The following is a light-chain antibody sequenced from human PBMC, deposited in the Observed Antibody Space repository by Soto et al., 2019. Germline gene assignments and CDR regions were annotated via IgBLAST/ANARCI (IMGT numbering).Light chain of an antibody. CDR2: GAS. V-gene: IGKV3-15*01. CDR3: QQYKNWPL. Sequence: MMMTQSPATLSVSPGGRVTLSCRTSHSVNSHVAWYQQKPGQAPRLLLYGASTRATGIPVRFSGSGFGTEFTLTTSSLQSEDFAVYYCQQYKNWPLFGQGTRLEI. CDR1: HSVNSH. J-gene: IGKJ5*01.